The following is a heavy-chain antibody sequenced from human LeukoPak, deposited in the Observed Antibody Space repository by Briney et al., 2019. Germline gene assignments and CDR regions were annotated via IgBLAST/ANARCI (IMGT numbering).Heavy chain of an antibody. CDR3: ARVGATYGAPLEYDY. Sequence: ASVKVSCKASGYSFATYAITWVRQAPGLGLEWMGWISGYKGKTNYAPKLQGRLTMTTDTSTSTAYMELRSLRSDDTAMYYCARVGATYGAPLEYDYWGQGTLVTVSS. V-gene: IGHV1-18*01. J-gene: IGHJ4*02. D-gene: IGHD4/OR15-4a*01. CDR2: ISGYKGKT. CDR1: GYSFATYA.